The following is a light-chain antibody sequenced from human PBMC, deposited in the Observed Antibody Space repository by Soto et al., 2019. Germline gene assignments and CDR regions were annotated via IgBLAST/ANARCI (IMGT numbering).Light chain of an antibody. Sequence: DIQMTQSPSSLSASVGDRVTITCRASQSISSYLNWYQQKPGKAPKLLIYAAANLQSGVPSRFSGSGSGTDFTLTISSLQPEDFATYYCQQSYSTLWTFGQGTKVESK. V-gene: IGKV1-39*01. J-gene: IGKJ1*01. CDR1: QSISSY. CDR2: AAA. CDR3: QQSYSTLWT.